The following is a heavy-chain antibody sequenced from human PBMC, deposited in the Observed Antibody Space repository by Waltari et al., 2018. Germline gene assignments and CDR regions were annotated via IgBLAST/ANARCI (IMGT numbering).Heavy chain of an antibody. CDR3: AKSGRSPWAFDI. CDR2: IGGSTGST. J-gene: IGHJ3*02. CDR1: GFTFSSYG. V-gene: IGHV3-23*04. Sequence: EVQLVESGGGLVQPGGSLRLSCTASGFTFSSYGMTWVRQAPGKGLGWVSAIGGSTGSTNYADSGRGRFTISRDNSKNTLYLQMNSLRAEDTALYYCAKSGRSPWAFDIWGQGTMVTVSS. D-gene: IGHD3-10*01.